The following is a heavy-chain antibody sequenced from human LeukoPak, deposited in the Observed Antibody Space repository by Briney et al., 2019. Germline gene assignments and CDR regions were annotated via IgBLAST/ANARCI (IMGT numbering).Heavy chain of an antibody. J-gene: IGHJ4*02. V-gene: IGHV1-3*01. D-gene: IGHD5/OR15-5a*01. Sequence: ASVKVSCKASRDTFSSYAIYWVRQAPGQRLEWMAWIIAADGKTKYSRKFQGRVSITTDTSARTAYMELRSLGSEDTAIYYCARSKDFPFFDAWGQGTLVTVSS. CDR2: IIAADGKT. CDR1: RDTFSSYA. CDR3: ARSKDFPFFDA.